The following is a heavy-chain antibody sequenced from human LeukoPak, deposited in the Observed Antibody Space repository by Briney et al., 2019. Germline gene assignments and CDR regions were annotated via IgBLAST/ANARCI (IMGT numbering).Heavy chain of an antibody. CDR3: ARLRYSSGWYAY. Sequence: GGSLRLSCAASGFTFSSYSMNWVRQAPGKGLEWVSSISSSSSYIYYADSVKGRFTISRDNAKNSLYLQMNSLRAEDTAVYYCARLRYSSGWYAYWGQGTLVTVSS. J-gene: IGHJ4*02. CDR1: GFTFSSYS. CDR2: ISSSSSYI. D-gene: IGHD6-19*01. V-gene: IGHV3-21*01.